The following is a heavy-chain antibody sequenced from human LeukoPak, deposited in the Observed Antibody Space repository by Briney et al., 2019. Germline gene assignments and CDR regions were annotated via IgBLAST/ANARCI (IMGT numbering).Heavy chain of an antibody. J-gene: IGHJ4*02. CDR3: VRAIGLDFDF. CDR2: INSDGSST. CDR1: GFSFSGYW. Sequence: GGSLRLPCAASGFSFSGYWMHWVRQDPGKGLVWVSRINSDGSSTTYADSVKGRFTISRDNAKNTLYLQMNSLRAEDTAMYYCVRAIGLDFDFWGQGTLVTVSS. V-gene: IGHV3-74*01. D-gene: IGHD2/OR15-2a*01.